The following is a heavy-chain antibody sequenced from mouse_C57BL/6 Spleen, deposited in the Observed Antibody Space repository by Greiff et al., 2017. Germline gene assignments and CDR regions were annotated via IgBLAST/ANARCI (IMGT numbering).Heavy chain of an antibody. Sequence: VQLQQPGAELVRPGSSVKLSCKASGYTFTSYWMHWVKQRPIQGLEWIGNIDPSDSETHYNQKFKNKATLTVDKSSSTAYMQLSSLTSEDSAVYYCARGDSFDYWGQGTTLTVSS. CDR3: ARGDSFDY. CDR1: GYTFTSYW. J-gene: IGHJ2*01. CDR2: IDPSDSET. V-gene: IGHV1-52*01.